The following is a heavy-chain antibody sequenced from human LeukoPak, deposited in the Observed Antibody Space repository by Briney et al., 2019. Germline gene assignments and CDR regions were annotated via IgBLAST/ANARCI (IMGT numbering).Heavy chain of an antibody. V-gene: IGHV3-23*01. CDR3: AKGSDFWSGYYNFDY. D-gene: IGHD3-3*01. Sequence: GGSLRLSCAASGFTFSNYGMNWVRQAPGKGLEWVSRISGTGGTTFYADSVKGRFTISRDNSKNTLYLQMNSLRAEDTAVYYCAKGSDFWSGYYNFDYWGQGTLVTVSS. J-gene: IGHJ4*02. CDR2: ISGTGGTT. CDR1: GFTFSNYG.